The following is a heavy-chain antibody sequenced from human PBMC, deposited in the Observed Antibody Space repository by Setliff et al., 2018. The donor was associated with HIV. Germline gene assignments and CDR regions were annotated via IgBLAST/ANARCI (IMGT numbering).Heavy chain of an antibody. CDR2: IYSGDSGGST. J-gene: IGHJ4*02. CDR3: AKDKGQKYADY. CDR1: GFSVSSPY. D-gene: IGHD3-10*01. Sequence: PGGSLRLSCASSGFSVSSPYMSWVRQAPGKGLEWVSVIYSGDSGGSTYYADSVKGRFTISRDNSKNILYLQMNRLRADDTAVYYCAKDKGQKYADYWGQGTMVTVSS. V-gene: IGHV3-53*01.